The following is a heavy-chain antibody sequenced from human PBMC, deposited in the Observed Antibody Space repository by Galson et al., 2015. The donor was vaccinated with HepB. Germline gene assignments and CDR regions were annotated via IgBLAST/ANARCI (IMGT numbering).Heavy chain of an antibody. J-gene: IGHJ4*02. D-gene: IGHD1-1*01. CDR3: ARGGVRGTTWEDF. Sequence: SVKVSCKAFGYIFTSYYIHWVRQAPGHGLEWVGVFNPGRGTADFSQNFQGRFSMTRDTSTSTVYLELNSLRSEDTAVYYCARGGVRGTTWEDFWGQGTLVSVTS. V-gene: IGHV1-46*01. CDR1: GYIFTSYY. CDR2: FNPGRGTA.